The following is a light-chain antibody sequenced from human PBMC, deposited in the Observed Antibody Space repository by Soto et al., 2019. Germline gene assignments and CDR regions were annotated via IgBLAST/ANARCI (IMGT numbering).Light chain of an antibody. J-gene: IGKJ4*01. CDR2: GAY. CDR3: QQCDNLPPT. V-gene: IGKV1-33*01. Sequence: DIQMTQSPSSLSASVGDRVTSTCPASQDINNNLNWYQQTSGKAPKLLIYGAYNLETGVPSRFTGSQAGTDFTLTITSLQTEDVATYFCQQCDNLPPTFGGGTKVEI. CDR1: QDINNN.